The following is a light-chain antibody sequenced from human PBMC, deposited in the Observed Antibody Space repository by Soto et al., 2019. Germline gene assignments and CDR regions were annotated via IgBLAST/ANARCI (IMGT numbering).Light chain of an antibody. CDR2: GAS. CDR1: QTINSNF. V-gene: IGKV3-20*01. J-gene: IGKJ2*02. CDR3: QQYGRSPCT. Sequence: EIVLTQSPVSLSLSPGERATLSCRASQTINSNFLAWFQQKPGLAPRLLIYGASRRASGIPDRFSGSVSGTDFAVTISRLEPEDFAVYFCQQYGRSPCTFGQETKLQIK.